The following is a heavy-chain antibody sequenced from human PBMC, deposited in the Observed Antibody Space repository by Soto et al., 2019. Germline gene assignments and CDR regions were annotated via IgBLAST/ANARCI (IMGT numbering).Heavy chain of an antibody. CDR3: AKLAYNTPWIFEY. CDR1: GFTFSRYW. CDR2: IKQDGSEK. D-gene: IGHD1-1*01. V-gene: IGHV3-7*01. J-gene: IGHJ4*01. Sequence: VGSLRLSCAASGFTFSRYWMSWVRQAPGKGLEWVANIKQDGSEKYYMESMKGRFTMSRDNAKNSLYLQMNSLRAEDTAVYFWAKLAYNTPWIFEYWGQGTLVTVSS.